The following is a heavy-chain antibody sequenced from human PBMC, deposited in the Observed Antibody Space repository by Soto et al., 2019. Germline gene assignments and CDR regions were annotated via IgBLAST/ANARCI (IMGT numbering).Heavy chain of an antibody. Sequence: PGGSLRLSCAASGFTFSSYGMHWVRQAPGKGLEWVAVISYDGSNKYYADSVKGRFTISRDNSKNTLYLQMNSLRAEDTAVYYCAKGLHPVFSAAVAGREFDYWGQGTLVTVSS. V-gene: IGHV3-30*18. CDR1: GFTFSSYG. J-gene: IGHJ4*02. D-gene: IGHD6-19*01. CDR2: ISYDGSNK. CDR3: AKGLHPVFSAAVAGREFDY.